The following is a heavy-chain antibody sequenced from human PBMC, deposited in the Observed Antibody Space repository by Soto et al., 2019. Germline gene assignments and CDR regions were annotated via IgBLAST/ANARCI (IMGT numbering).Heavy chain of an antibody. V-gene: IGHV4-59*01. J-gene: IGHJ4*02. Sequence: SETLSLTCTVSGGSISSYYWSWIRQPPGKGLEWIGYIYYSGSTNYKPSLKSRVTISVDTSKNQFSLKLSSVTAADTAVYYCARREGYSSSWYDYWGQGTLVTVSS. CDR2: IYYSGST. D-gene: IGHD6-13*01. CDR3: ARREGYSSSWYDY. CDR1: GGSISSYY.